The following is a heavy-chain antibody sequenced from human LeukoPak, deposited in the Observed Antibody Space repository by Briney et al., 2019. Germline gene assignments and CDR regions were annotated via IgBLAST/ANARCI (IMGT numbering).Heavy chain of an antibody. D-gene: IGHD3-16*02. Sequence: GGSLRLSCAASGFTFSSYWMSWVRQAPGKGLEWVANIKQDGSEKYYVDSVKGRFTISRDNAKNSLYLQMNSLRAEDTAVYYCASSNYVWGSYRWDAFDIWGQGTMVTVSS. CDR3: ASSNYVWGSYRWDAFDI. V-gene: IGHV3-7*01. J-gene: IGHJ3*02. CDR1: GFTFSSYW. CDR2: IKQDGSEK.